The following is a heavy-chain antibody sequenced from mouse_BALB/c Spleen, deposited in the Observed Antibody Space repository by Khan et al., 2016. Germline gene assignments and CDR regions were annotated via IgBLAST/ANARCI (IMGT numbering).Heavy chain of an antibody. CDR2: INTNTGEP. V-gene: IGHV9-3*02. J-gene: IGHJ3*01. CDR1: GYTFTNYG. Sequence: QIQLVQSGPELKKPGETVKISCKASGYTFTNYGMNWVKQAPGKGLKWMGWINTNTGEPTYAEEFKGRFAFSLETSASTADLQINNLKNEDTATXFCARWVDWLAYWGPGTLVTVSA. CDR3: ARWVDWLAY.